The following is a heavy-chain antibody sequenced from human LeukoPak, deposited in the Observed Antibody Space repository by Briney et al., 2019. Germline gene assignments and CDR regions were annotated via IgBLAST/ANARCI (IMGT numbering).Heavy chain of an antibody. D-gene: IGHD1-14*01. CDR2: IWYDGSQR. V-gene: IGHV3-33*01. CDR1: GFIFSTYG. CDR3: ATSSPRNYFDH. J-gene: IGHJ4*02. Sequence: PGGSQRLSCVASGFIFSTYGLHRVRQSPGRGLEWVAVIWYDGSQRYYADSVKGRFTISSDDSQNTIYLQMDSLRAEDTAVYYCATSSPRNYFDHWGQGTLVTVSS.